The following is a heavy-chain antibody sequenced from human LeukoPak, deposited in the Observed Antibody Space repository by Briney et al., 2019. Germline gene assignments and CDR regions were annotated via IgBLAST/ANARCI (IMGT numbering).Heavy chain of an antibody. J-gene: IGHJ4*02. V-gene: IGHV3-30-3*01. CDR2: ISYDGSNK. Sequence: GGSLTLSCAASGFTFSSYAMHWVRQAPGEGLEWVAVISYDGSNKYYADSVKGRFTISRDNSKNTLYLQMNSLRAEDTAVYYCARTRSFDYWGQGTLVTVSS. CDR1: GFTFSSYA. CDR3: ARTRSFDY.